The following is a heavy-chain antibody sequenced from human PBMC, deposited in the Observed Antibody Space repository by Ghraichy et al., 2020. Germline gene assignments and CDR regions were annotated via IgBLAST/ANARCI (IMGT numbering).Heavy chain of an antibody. J-gene: IGHJ3*02. CDR3: ARYRIQVERRVSWNDVFDI. CDR2: IYYTGST. CDR1: GDSISSGAYY. D-gene: IGHD1-1*01. V-gene: IGHV4-31*11. Sequence: SETLSLTCAVSGDSISSGAYYWSWIRQHPGKGLEWIGYIYYTGSTYYSPSLKSRATISMDTPKNQFSLKLNSVTAADTAVYYCARYRIQVERRVSWNDVFDIWGQGTMVTVSS.